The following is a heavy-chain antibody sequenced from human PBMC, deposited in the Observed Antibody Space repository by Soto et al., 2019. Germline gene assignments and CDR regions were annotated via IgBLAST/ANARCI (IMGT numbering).Heavy chain of an antibody. CDR3: AVIHWSSSPNYRYYAIDV. V-gene: IGHV1-69*13. CDR1: VSTFSTSA. J-gene: IGHJ6*02. CDR2: IIPILGTP. Sequence: SVKVSCKTYVSTFSTSAFSLEGQAPGQGLEWMGGIIPILGTPNYAQKFQGRVTVTADESTTTVYMELSSLRSEDSALYYCAVIHWSSSPNYRYYAIDVWGQGTTFTVS. D-gene: IGHD3-3*01.